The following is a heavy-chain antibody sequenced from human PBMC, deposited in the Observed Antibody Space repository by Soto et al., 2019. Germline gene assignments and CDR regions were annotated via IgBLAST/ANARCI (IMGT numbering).Heavy chain of an antibody. CDR1: GFTFSSYA. V-gene: IGHV3-23*01. Sequence: EVQLLEAGGGVEQPGGSLGLSCAASGFTFSSYAMRWVRQAPVKGLEWVSAISGSGGSTYYADSVKGRFTISRDNSKNTLYLQMNSLRAGDTAVYYCGRRGSGSYYDYWGQGTLVTVSS. CDR3: GRRGSGSYYDY. CDR2: ISGSGGST. J-gene: IGHJ4*02. D-gene: IGHD1-26*01.